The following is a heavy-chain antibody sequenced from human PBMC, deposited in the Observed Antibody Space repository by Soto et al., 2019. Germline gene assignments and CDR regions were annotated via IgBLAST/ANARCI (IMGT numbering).Heavy chain of an antibody. J-gene: IGHJ6*03. V-gene: IGHV3-66*01. D-gene: IGHD2-2*01. CDR2: IYSGGST. CDR1: GFTVSSNY. Sequence: EVQLVESGGGLVQPGGSLRLSCAASGFTVSSNYMSWVRQAPGKGLEWVSVIYSGGSTYYADSVKGRFTISRDNSKNTLYLQMNSLRAEDTAVYYCARDQRPDCSSTSCHSYYYYYYMDVWGKGTTVTVSS. CDR3: ARDQRPDCSSTSCHSYYYYYYMDV.